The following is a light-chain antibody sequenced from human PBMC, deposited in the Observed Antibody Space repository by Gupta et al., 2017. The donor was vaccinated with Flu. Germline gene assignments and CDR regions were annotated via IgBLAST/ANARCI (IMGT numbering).Light chain of an antibody. Sequence: DLQMTQSTSSLSASVGDRVTITCRASQSISSYLNWYQQKPGKAPKLLIYAASSLQSGVPSRFSGSGSGTDFTLTISSLQPEDFATYYCQQSYSTPCSFGQGTKLEIK. CDR2: AAS. CDR1: QSISSY. V-gene: IGKV1-39*01. J-gene: IGKJ2*04. CDR3: QQSYSTPCS.